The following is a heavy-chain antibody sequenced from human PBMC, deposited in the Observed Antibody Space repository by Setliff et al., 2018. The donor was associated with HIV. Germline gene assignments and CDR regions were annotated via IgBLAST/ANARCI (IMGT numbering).Heavy chain of an antibody. D-gene: IGHD3-10*01. Sequence: PGGSLRLSCAASGFTFDDYAMHWVRQAPGKGLEWVSGITWNSGNIAYVDSVKGRFTISRDNAKNSLYVQMNSLRAEDTAVYYCARALGSGSSDYWGQGTLVTVSS. V-gene: IGHV3-9*01. CDR1: GFTFDDYA. J-gene: IGHJ4*02. CDR3: ARALGSGSSDY. CDR2: ITWNSGNI.